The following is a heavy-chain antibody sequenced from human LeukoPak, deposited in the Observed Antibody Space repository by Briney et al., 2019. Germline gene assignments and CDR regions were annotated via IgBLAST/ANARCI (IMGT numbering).Heavy chain of an antibody. CDR1: GYSISSGYY. V-gene: IGHV4-38-2*02. J-gene: IGHJ4*02. CDR2: IYHSGST. CDR3: ARGLLTVTTSYYFDY. D-gene: IGHD4-17*01. Sequence: SETLSLTCTVSGYSISSGYYWGWIRQPPGKGLEWIGSIYHSGSTYYNPSLKSRVTISVDTSKHQFSLKLSSVTAADTAVYYCARGLLTVTTSYYFDYWGQGTLVTVSS.